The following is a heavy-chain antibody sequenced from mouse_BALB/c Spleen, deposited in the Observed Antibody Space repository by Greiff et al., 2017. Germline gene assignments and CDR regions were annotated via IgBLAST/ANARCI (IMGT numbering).Heavy chain of an antibody. D-gene: IGHD2-1*01. J-gene: IGHJ2*01. CDR2: INSNGGST. CDR3: ARGLYWDFDY. CDR1: GFTFSSYG. Sequence: EVKLMESGGGLVQPGGSLKLSCAASGFTFSSYGMSWVRQTPDKRLELVATINSNGGSTYYPDSVKGRFTISRDNAKNTLYLQMSSLKSEDTAMYYCARGLYWDFDYWGQGTTLTVSS. V-gene: IGHV5-6-3*01.